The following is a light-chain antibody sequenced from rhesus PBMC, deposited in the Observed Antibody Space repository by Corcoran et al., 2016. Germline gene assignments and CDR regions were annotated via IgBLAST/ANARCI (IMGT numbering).Light chain of an antibody. Sequence: DIQMTQSPSSLSASVGDKVTITCQASQSISSWLARYQQKPGKAPKPLICKASSLESGVPSRFSGRGPGTDFTLTISSLQPEDFAAYYCQQYSSAPFTFGPGTKLDIK. V-gene: IGKV1-16*01. CDR3: QQYSSAPFT. CDR1: QSISSW. CDR2: KAS. J-gene: IGKJ3*01.